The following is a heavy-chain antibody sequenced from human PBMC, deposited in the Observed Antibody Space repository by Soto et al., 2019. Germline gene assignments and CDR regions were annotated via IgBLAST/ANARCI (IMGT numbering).Heavy chain of an antibody. CDR2: IKQDGIDK. CDR1: GFTFSSYL. J-gene: IGHJ4*02. V-gene: IGHV3-7*03. Sequence: GGSLRLSCAASGFTFSSYLMSWVRQAPGKGLEWVANIKQDGIDKYYVDSVKGRFTISRDNAKNSLYLQMNSLRAEDTAVYYCARDYQSSDFWRGYYGSYDYWGQGTLVTV. D-gene: IGHD3-3*01. CDR3: ARDYQSSDFWRGYYGSYDY.